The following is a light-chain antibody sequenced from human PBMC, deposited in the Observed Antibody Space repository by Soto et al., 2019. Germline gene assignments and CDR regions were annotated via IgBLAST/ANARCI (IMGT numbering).Light chain of an antibody. J-gene: IGKJ2*03. CDR1: QSVSSN. V-gene: IGKV3-15*01. CDR3: QQYYYTPYS. CDR2: GAS. Sequence: EIVMTQSPATLSVSPWERATLSCRASQSVSSNLAWYQQKPGQAPRLLIYGASTRATGIPARFSGSGSGTEFTLTISSLQSEDFAVYYCQQYYYTPYSFGQGTKLEIK.